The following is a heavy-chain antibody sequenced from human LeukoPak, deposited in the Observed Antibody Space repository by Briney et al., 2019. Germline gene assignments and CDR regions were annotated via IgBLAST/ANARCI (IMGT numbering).Heavy chain of an antibody. J-gene: IGHJ4*02. D-gene: IGHD6-19*01. CDR3: ARDPSAIAVAGTYVY. V-gene: IGHV3-21*01. CDR1: GFTLSSYS. CDR2: ISSSSSYI. Sequence: GGSLRLSCAASGFTLSSYSMNWVRQALGKGLEWVSSISSSSSYIYYTDSVKGRFTISRDNAKNSLYLQMNSLRAEDTAVYYCARDPSAIAVAGTYVYWGQGTLVTVSS.